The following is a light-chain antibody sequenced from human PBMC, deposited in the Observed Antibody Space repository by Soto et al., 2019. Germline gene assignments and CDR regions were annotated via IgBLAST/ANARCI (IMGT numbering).Light chain of an antibody. CDR2: GAF. CDR3: QQYGFSPRT. V-gene: IGKV3-15*01. J-gene: IGKJ1*01. CDR1: QSVSSN. Sequence: EIVMTQSPVTLSVSPGERATLSCRASQSVSSNLAWYQQKPGQAPSLLIYGAFTRATGIPARFSGTGSGTEFTLTISSLQSEDFAVYYCQQYGFSPRTFGQGTKVEIK.